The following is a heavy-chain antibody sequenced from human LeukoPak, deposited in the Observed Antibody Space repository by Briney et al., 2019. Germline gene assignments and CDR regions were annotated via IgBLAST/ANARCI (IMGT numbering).Heavy chain of an antibody. CDR3: ARQGAFNY. J-gene: IGHJ4*02. V-gene: IGHV4-39*01. D-gene: IGHD3-16*01. Sequence: SETLSLTCTVSGGSISSSSYYWGWIRQPPGKGLEWIGSIYYSGSTYYNPSLKSRVTISVDTSKNQFSLKLSSVTAADTAVYYCARQGAFNYWCQGTLVTVSS. CDR1: GGSISSSSYY. CDR2: IYYSGST.